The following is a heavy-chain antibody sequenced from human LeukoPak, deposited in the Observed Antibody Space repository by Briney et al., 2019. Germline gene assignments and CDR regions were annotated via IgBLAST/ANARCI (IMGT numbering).Heavy chain of an antibody. Sequence: SSETLSLTCTVSGGSISSSSYYWGWIRQPPGKGLEWIGSIYYGGSTYYNPSLKSRVAMSVDTSKNQFSLELSSVTAADTAVYYCARDVPETYSDRWFDPWGQGTLVTVSS. CDR1: GGSISSSSYY. J-gene: IGHJ5*02. CDR2: IYYGGST. D-gene: IGHD2-21*01. CDR3: ARDVPETYSDRWFDP. V-gene: IGHV4-39*07.